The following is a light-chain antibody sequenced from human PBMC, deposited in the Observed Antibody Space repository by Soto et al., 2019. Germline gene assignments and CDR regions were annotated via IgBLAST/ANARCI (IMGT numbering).Light chain of an antibody. Sequence: DIQMTQSPSSLSASVGDRVTITCQARQDIDYYLNWYQQRPVTAPKLLIYGASHLGVVVPSRFSGSGSGTDFTVTIKTLQPEDVATYFCQQYVGLPFTFGQGT. CDR3: QQYVGLPFT. V-gene: IGKV1-33*01. J-gene: IGKJ2*01. CDR2: GAS. CDR1: QDIDYY.